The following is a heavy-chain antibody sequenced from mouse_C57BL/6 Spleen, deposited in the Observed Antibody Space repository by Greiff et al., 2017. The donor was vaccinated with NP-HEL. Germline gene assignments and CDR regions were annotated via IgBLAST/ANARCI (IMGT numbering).Heavy chain of an antibody. CDR2: IRSKSSNYAT. V-gene: IGHV10-3*01. D-gene: IGHD2-4*01. J-gene: IGHJ4*01. CDR3: VRGYDYDGRYYYAMDY. CDR1: GFTFNTYA. Sequence: EVQVVESGGGLVQPKGSLKLSCAASGFTFNTYAMHWVRQAPGKGLEWVARIRSKSSNYATYYADSVKDRFTISRDDSQSMLYLQMNNLKTEDTAMYYCVRGYDYDGRYYYAMDYWGQGTSVTVSS.